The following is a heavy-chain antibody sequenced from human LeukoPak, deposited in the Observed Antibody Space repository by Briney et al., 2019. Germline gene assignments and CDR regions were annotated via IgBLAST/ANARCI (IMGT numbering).Heavy chain of an antibody. D-gene: IGHD1-26*01. CDR1: GGSISSYY. Sequence: SETLSLTCTVSGGSISSYYWSWIRQPPGKGLEWIGYIYYSGSTNYNPSLKSRVTISVDTSKNQFSLKLSSVTAADTAVYYCARESSGSYTLGAFDIWGQGTMVTVSS. J-gene: IGHJ3*02. CDR3: ARESSGSYTLGAFDI. CDR2: IYYSGST. V-gene: IGHV4-59*01.